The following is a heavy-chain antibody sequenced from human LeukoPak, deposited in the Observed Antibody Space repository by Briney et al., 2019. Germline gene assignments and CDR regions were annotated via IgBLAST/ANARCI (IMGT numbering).Heavy chain of an antibody. Sequence: GSLRLSCAASGFTFSSYAMHWVRQAPGKGLEYVSAISSNGGSTYYANSVKGRFTISRDNSKNTLYLQMGSLRAEDMAVYYCARDGAVGSGSPPGLYGMDVWGQGTTVTVSS. D-gene: IGHD3-10*01. V-gene: IGHV3-64*01. CDR1: GFTFSSYA. CDR3: ARDGAVGSGSPPGLYGMDV. CDR2: ISSNGGST. J-gene: IGHJ6*02.